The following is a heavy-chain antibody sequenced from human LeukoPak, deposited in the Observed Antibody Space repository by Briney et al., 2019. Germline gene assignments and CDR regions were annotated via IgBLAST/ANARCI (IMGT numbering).Heavy chain of an antibody. CDR3: AREEFWSGPYFDY. J-gene: IGHJ4*02. Sequence: GGSLRLSCAASGFTFSSYWMHWVRQAPGKGLVWVSRINTDGSSTSYADSVKGRFTISRDNAKNTLYLQMNSLRAEDTAVYYYAREEFWSGPYFDYWGQGTLVTVSS. V-gene: IGHV3-74*01. CDR2: INTDGSST. CDR1: GFTFSSYW. D-gene: IGHD3-3*01.